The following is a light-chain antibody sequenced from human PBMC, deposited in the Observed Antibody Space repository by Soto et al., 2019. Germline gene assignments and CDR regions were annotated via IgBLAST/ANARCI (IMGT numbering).Light chain of an antibody. CDR3: SSYTISASVV. CDR1: SSDVGAYKH. CDR2: DVR. Sequence: QSALTQPASVSGSPGQSITISCTGTSSDVGAYKHVSWFQQHPGEAPKLIIYDVRYRPSGISNRFSASKSGNTASLTISGLQAEDEADYYCSSYTISASVVFGGGTELTVL. V-gene: IGLV2-14*01. J-gene: IGLJ3*02.